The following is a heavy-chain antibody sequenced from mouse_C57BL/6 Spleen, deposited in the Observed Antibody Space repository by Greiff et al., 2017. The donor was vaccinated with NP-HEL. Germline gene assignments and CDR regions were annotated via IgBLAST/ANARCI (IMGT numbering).Heavy chain of an antibody. Sequence: VQRVESDAELVKPGASVKISCKVSGYTFTDHTIHWMKQRPEQGLEWIGYIYPRDGSTKYNEKFKGKATLTADKSSSTAYMQLNSLTSEDSAVYFCAKFTTVGYYFDYWGQGTTLTVSS. CDR1: GYTFTDHT. J-gene: IGHJ2*01. CDR2: IYPRDGST. D-gene: IGHD1-1*01. V-gene: IGHV1-78*01. CDR3: AKFTTVGYYFDY.